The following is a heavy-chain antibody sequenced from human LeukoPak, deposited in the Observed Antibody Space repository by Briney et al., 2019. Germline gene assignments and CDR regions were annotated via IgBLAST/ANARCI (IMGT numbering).Heavy chain of an antibody. J-gene: IGHJ4*02. CDR2: IPSGGGT. D-gene: IGHD3-22*01. Sequence: PGGSLRLSCAASGFTFSTYGMSWVRQAPGKGLQWVSTIPSGGGTYYADSVKGRFTISRDNSKNSLYLQMNSLRAEDTAVYYCAXXXXVRLYENGGYSYWGQGTLVTVSS. CDR1: GFTFSTYG. V-gene: IGHV3-23*01. CDR3: AXXXXVRLYENGGYSY.